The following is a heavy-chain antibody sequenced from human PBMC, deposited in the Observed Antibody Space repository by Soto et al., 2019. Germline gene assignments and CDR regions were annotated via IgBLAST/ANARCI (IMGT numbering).Heavy chain of an antibody. CDR2: INPNGGST. J-gene: IGHJ4*02. CDR3: ARAGYCSGGTCFHGNFDY. Sequence: EASVKVSCKASGYTFTTYYMHWVRQAPGQGLEWMGIINPNGGSTTYAQKFRVRVTMTRDTSTSTVYMELSSLRSEDTAVYYCARAGYCSGGTCFHGNFDYWGQGTLVTVSS. D-gene: IGHD2-15*01. V-gene: IGHV1-46*01. CDR1: GYTFTTYY.